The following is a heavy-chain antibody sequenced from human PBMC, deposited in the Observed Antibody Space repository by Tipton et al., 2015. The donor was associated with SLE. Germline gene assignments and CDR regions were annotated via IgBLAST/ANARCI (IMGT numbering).Heavy chain of an antibody. CDR3: ARGGVFGYGMDV. Sequence: TLSLTCTVSGGSISSHYWSWIRPPPGKGLEWIGYIYYSGSTNYNPSLKSRVTISVDTSKNQFSLKLSSVTAADTAVYYCARGGVFGYGMDVWGQGTTVTVSS. J-gene: IGHJ6*02. CDR2: IYYSGST. V-gene: IGHV4-59*11. CDR1: GGSISSHY. D-gene: IGHD1-26*01.